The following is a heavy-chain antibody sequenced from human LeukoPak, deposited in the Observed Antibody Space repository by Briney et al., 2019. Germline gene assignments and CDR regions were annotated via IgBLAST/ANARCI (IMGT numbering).Heavy chain of an antibody. Sequence: PSETLSLTCIVSGDSISGYFWSWIRQPPGKGLEWIAYIDYSGSTNYNPSLKSRLTISLDASKNQFSLKLSSVTAADTAVYYCARDRRRELLHAFDIWGQGTMVTVSS. CDR2: IDYSGST. CDR3: ARDRRRELLHAFDI. CDR1: GDSISGYF. J-gene: IGHJ3*02. D-gene: IGHD1-26*01. V-gene: IGHV4-59*01.